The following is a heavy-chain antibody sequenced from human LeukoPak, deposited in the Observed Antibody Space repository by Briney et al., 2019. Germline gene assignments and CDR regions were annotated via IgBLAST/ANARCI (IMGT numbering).Heavy chain of an antibody. CDR1: DDSITNNFYF. CDR3: ARDKVAVPQGFDY. D-gene: IGHD6-19*01. J-gene: IGHJ4*02. CDR2: IYYSGTA. Sequence: PSETLSLTCTVSDDSITNNFYFWGWIRQPPGTGLEWIGTIYYSGTAYYNPSLKSRVTISLDTSKNQFSLKLTSVTAADTAVYYCARDKVAVPQGFDYWGQGTLVTVSS. V-gene: IGHV4-39*02.